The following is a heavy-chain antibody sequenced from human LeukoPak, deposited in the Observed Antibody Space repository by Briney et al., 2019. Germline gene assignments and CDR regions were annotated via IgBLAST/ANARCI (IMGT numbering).Heavy chain of an antibody. CDR1: GASISSYY. CDR2: VYYSGYT. J-gene: IGHJ4*02. Sequence: PSETLSLTCTVSGASISSYYWSWIRQPPGEGLEYIGYVYYSGYTTYNPSLKSRVTISLDTSRNKFSLKLTSVTAADTAVYYCARGQVYFDYWGQGALVTVSS. V-gene: IGHV4-59*01. CDR3: ARGQVYFDY.